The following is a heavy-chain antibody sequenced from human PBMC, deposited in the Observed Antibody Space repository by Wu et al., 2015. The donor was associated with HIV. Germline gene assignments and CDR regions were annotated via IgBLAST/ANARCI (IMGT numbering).Heavy chain of an antibody. CDR2: INANTGRA. V-gene: IGHV1-2*02. CDR1: GYTFTAYY. J-gene: IGHJ4*02. D-gene: IGHD4/OR15-4a*01. Sequence: QVQLVQSGAEVKEPGTPVKVSCKASGYTFTAYYLFWMRQTPGQGLEWMGWINANTGRADYAQKFQGRVTMTRDTSINTAYMELNRLGYDDTAVYYCAKLINFVGYVADKSDYWGQGTLVSVSS. CDR3: AKLINFVGYVADKSDY.